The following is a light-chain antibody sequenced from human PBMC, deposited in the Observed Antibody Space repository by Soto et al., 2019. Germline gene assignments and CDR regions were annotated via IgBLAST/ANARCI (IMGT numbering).Light chain of an antibody. V-gene: IGKV3-20*01. Sequence: EMVWTQSPGTLSLSPEERATLSCRASQSVRSTFFAWYQQKPGQAPRLLIYGASNRATGTPDRFSGSGSGTGFTLTISRLEPEDFAMYYCQQYGSTWKVGQGTKVDI. CDR1: QSVRSTF. CDR3: QQYGSTWK. CDR2: GAS. J-gene: IGKJ1*01.